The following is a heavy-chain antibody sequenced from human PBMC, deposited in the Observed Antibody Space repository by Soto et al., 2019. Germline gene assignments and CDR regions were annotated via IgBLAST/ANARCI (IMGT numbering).Heavy chain of an antibody. J-gene: IGHJ3*02. CDR2: INHSGST. Sequence: PSETLSLTCAVYGGSSSGYDWSWIRQPPGKGLEWIGEINHSGSTNYNPSLKSRVTISVDTSKNQFSLKLSSVTAADTAVYYCARVAPMITFGGVIVPGAFDIWGQGTMVTVSS. CDR3: ARVAPMITFGGVIVPGAFDI. V-gene: IGHV4-34*01. D-gene: IGHD3-16*02. CDR1: GGSSSGYD.